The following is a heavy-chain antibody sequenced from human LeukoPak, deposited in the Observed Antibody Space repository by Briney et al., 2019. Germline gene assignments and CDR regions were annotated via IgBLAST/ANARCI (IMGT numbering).Heavy chain of an antibody. Sequence: SQTLSLTCTVSGGSISSGGYYWSWIRQPPGEDLEWIGYIYHSGSTYYNPSLKSRVTISVDTSKNQFSLKLSSVTAADTALYYCARESISGGWFDPWGQGTLVTVSS. CDR3: ARESISGGWFDP. CDR1: GGSISSGGYY. D-gene: IGHD6-6*01. J-gene: IGHJ5*02. V-gene: IGHV4-30-2*05. CDR2: IYHSGST.